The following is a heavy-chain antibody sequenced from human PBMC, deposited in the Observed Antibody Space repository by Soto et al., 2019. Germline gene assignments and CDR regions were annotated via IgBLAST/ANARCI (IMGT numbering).Heavy chain of an antibody. CDR2: IYYSGRT. Sequence: QVQLQESGPGLVKPSETLSLTCSVSGGSITTYYWSWIRQPPGKGLEWIGYIYYSGRTYYNPSLTSRVTISIDTSKNQSSLKLNSVTAADTAVYYCARGRATVRYGIDVWGQGTTVTVSS. CDR3: ARGRATVRYGIDV. D-gene: IGHD1-26*01. CDR1: GGSITTYY. V-gene: IGHV4-59*01. J-gene: IGHJ6*02.